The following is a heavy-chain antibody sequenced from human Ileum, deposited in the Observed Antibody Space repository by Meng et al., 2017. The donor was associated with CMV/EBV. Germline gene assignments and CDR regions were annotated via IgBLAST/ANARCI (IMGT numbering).Heavy chain of an antibody. CDR1: VFTFSDHR. J-gene: IGHJ4*02. CDR3: ARDSMKGGGFDY. CDR2: IRNKPEGPPK. D-gene: IGHD3-10*01. V-gene: IGHV3-72*01. Sequence: VFTFSDHRMHSFRQAPGKGLGLVARIRNKPEGPPKQYAASVKGRFIISRDDSENSLFLQMHNLKTADAAVYYCARDSMKGGGFDYWGQGTLVTVSS.